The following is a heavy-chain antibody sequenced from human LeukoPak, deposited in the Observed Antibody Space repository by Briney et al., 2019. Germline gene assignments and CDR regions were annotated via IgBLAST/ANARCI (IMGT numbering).Heavy chain of an antibody. CDR3: AKDMGPDYGDYDDAFDI. J-gene: IGHJ3*02. Sequence: PGRSLRLSCAASGFTFDDYAMHLVRQAAGKGLEWVSGSSWNSGSIGYADSVKGRLTISRDNAKNSLYLQMNSLRAEDTALYYCAKDMGPDYGDYDDAFDIWGQGTMVTVSS. V-gene: IGHV3-9*01. D-gene: IGHD4-17*01. CDR2: SSWNSGSI. CDR1: GFTFDDYA.